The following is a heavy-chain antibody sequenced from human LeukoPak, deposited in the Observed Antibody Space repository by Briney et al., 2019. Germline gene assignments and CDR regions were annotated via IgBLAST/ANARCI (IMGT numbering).Heavy chain of an antibody. CDR2: ISSSSSFI. Sequence: GGSLRLSCAASGFTFSRYSMNRVPQAPGKGLEWVSSISSSSSFIYYADSVKGRFTISRDNAKNSLYLQMNSLRAEDTAVYYCARDPPLGSCSTISCPHLDYWGQGTLVTVSS. CDR1: GFTFSRYS. J-gene: IGHJ4*02. CDR3: ARDPPLGSCSTISCPHLDY. V-gene: IGHV3-21*01. D-gene: IGHD2-2*01.